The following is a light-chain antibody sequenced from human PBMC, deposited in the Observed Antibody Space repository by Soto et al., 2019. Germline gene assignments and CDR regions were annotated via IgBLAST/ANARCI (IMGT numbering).Light chain of an antibody. Sequence: EVVLTQSPGTLSLSARERATISCRASQSVSNKYLAWYQHKPEQAPRLLIYGSSNKTPGIPDRFSGCGSGPYFPLTISSLQPDAFAVYYCHQYAASPRTFGQGTMVEVK. CDR3: HQYAASPRT. J-gene: IGKJ1*01. CDR2: GSS. CDR1: QSVSNKY. V-gene: IGKV3-20*01.